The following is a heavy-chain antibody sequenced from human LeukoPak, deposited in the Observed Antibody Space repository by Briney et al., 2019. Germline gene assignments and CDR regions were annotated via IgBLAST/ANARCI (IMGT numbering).Heavy chain of an antibody. D-gene: IGHD3-10*01. Sequence: ASVKVSCKASGYTFTNYIIHWVRQAPGQRLEWMGWINAGNGDTKYSQKFQVRVTITRDTSASTAYMELSSLRSEDTAVYYCARVVTRLREGKYHYDRTVWGQGTTVTV. CDR1: GYTFTNYI. J-gene: IGHJ6*02. CDR3: ARVVTRLREGKYHYDRTV. CDR2: INAGNGDT. V-gene: IGHV1-3*01.